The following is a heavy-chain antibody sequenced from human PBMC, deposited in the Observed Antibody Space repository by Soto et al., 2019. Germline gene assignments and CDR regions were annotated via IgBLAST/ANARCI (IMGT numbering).Heavy chain of an antibody. D-gene: IGHD4-17*01. CDR1: GFTFSSYS. Sequence: EVQLVESGGGLVKPGGSLRLSCAASGFTFSSYSMNWVRQAPGKGLEWVSSISSGSDYIFYADSVKGRFTISRDNAKNSLFLQMNSLTAEDTAVYYFARSPVGAAFNVWGQGTVVTVS. CDR3: ARSPVGAAFNV. CDR2: ISSGSDYI. J-gene: IGHJ3*01. V-gene: IGHV3-21*01.